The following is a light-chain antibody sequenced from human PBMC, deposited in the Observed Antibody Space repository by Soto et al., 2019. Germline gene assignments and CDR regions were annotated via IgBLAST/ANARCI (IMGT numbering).Light chain of an antibody. J-gene: IGLJ2*01. CDR3: SSYTGSSTYVV. V-gene: IGLV2-14*01. CDR1: SSDVGGYNY. CDR2: DVN. Sequence: QSALTQPASVSGSPGQSITISCTGTSSDVGGYNYVSWYQQHPGKAPKLMIYDVNNRPSGVSNRFSGSKSGNTASLTISGGQAEDEADYYCSSYTGSSTYVVFGGGTKVTVL.